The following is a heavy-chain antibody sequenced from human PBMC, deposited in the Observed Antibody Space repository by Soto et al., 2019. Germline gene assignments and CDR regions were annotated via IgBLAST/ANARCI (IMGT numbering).Heavy chain of an antibody. CDR2: IKQDGSEK. J-gene: IGHJ6*02. Sequence: GVLRLSCAASGFTFSSYWMSWVRQAPGKGLEWVANIKQDGSEKYYVDSVKGRFTISRDNAKNSLYLQMNSLRAEDTAVYYCARENYDFWSGSHYYYYGMDVWGQGTTVTVSS. CDR1: GFTFSSYW. CDR3: ARENYDFWSGSHYYYYGMDV. V-gene: IGHV3-7*01. D-gene: IGHD3-3*01.